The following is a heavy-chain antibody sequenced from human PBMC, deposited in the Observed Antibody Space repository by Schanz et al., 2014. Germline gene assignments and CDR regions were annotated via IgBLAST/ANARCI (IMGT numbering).Heavy chain of an antibody. Sequence: VQLLESGGGVVQPGGSLRLSCAASGFIFSDYYMAWIRQAPGKGPEYVSYISSGGTTTYHSDSVKGRFTISRDSAKNSLYLQMNSLRPEDTALYYCAKGSRSGSKVMDVWGKGTTVTVSS. J-gene: IGHJ6*03. D-gene: IGHD3-10*01. CDR2: ISSGGTTT. V-gene: IGHV3-11*01. CDR3: AKGSRSGSKVMDV. CDR1: GFIFSDYY.